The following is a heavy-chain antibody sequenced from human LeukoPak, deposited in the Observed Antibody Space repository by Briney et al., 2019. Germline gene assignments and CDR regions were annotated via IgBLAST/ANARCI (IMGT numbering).Heavy chain of an antibody. J-gene: IGHJ2*01. D-gene: IGHD2-15*01. CDR2: FDPEDGET. CDR1: GYTLTELS. CDR3: ASHGGVVPYWYFDL. V-gene: IGHV1-24*01. Sequence: ASVKVSCKVSGYTLTELSMHWVRQAPGKGLEWMGGFDPEDGETIYAQKFQGRVTITADESTSTAYMELSSLRSEDTAVYYCASHGGVVPYWYFDLWGRGTLVTVSS.